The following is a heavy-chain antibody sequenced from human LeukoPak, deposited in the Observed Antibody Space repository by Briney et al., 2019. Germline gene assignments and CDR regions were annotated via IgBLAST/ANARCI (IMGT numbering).Heavy chain of an antibody. CDR3: AKFGTAGPHFDY. D-gene: IGHD6-13*01. CDR2: ISGSGGST. J-gene: IGHJ4*02. CDR1: GFTFSSYA. V-gene: IGHV3-23*01. Sequence: PEGSLRLSSAASGFTFSSYAMSWVRQAPWKGLEWVSAISGSGGSTYYADSVKGRFTISRDNSKNTLYLQMNSLRAEDTAVYYCAKFGTAGPHFDYWGQGTLVTVSS.